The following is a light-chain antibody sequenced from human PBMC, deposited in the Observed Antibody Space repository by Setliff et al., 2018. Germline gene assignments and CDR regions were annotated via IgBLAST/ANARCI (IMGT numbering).Light chain of an antibody. Sequence: DIQMTQSPSSLSASVGDSVTITCRTSQGIDNSLTWFQQKPGKAPKSLIYLAKKLKSGVPSRFSGSGSGTDFTLTISSLQPEDFATYYCQQYQTYPLTFGGGTKVDIK. V-gene: IGKV1-16*01. J-gene: IGKJ4*01. CDR2: LAK. CDR3: QQYQTYPLT. CDR1: QGIDNS.